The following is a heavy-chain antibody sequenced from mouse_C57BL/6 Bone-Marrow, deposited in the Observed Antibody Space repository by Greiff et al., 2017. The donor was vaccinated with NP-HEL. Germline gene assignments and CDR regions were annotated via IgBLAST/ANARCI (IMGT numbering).Heavy chain of an antibody. D-gene: IGHD4-1*01. CDR3: ARETGTY. V-gene: IGHV5-4*01. CDR2: ISDGGSYT. Sequence: EVKLQESGGGLVKPGGSLKLSCAASGFTFSSYAMSWVRQTPEKRLEWVATISDGGSYTYYPDNVKGRFTISRDNAKNNLYLQMSHLKSEDTAMYYCARETGTYWGQGTLVTVSA. CDR1: GFTFSSYA. J-gene: IGHJ3*01.